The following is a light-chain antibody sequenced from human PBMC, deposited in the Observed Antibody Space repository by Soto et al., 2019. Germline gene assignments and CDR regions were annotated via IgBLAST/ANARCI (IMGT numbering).Light chain of an antibody. CDR3: QHYNNWPRT. J-gene: IGKJ5*01. V-gene: IGKV3-15*01. CDR1: ESVNSH. CDR2: GAS. Sequence: ERVMTQSPATLSVSPGERATLSCRASESVNSHLAWYQQKPGLSPRLLIYGASTRATGVPDRFIGSGSGTEFTLTISSLQSEDFAIYYCQHYNNWPRTFGQGTRLEI.